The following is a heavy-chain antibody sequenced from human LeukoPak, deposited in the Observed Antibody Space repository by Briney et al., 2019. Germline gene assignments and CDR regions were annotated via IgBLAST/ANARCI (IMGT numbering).Heavy chain of an antibody. CDR2: INPSGGST. CDR3: ATSFRAVNGFDP. V-gene: IGHV1-46*01. Sequence: GASAKVSCKASGYTLTRYYMNWVRQAPGQGLEWMGIINPSGGSTNYAQKFQGRVTMTRNTSTSTIYMEVSSLRSEDTAVYYCATSFRAVNGFDPWGQGTLVTVSS. CDR1: GYTLTRYY. D-gene: IGHD3-10*01. J-gene: IGHJ5*02.